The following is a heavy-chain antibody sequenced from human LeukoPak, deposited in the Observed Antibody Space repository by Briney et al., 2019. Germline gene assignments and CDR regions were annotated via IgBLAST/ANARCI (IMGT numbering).Heavy chain of an antibody. CDR1: GVPISGGRYY. D-gene: IGHD3-3*01. CDR2: VYYNGDT. J-gene: IGHJ4*02. V-gene: IGHV4-39*01. CDR3: ARHASGVFDY. Sequence: PSETLSLTCTVSGVPISGGRYYWGWIRQPPGKGLEWIGSVYYNGDTLGNPSLKSRVILSVDMSKNQFSVELTSVTAAETAVYYCARHASGVFDYWGLGILVTVSS.